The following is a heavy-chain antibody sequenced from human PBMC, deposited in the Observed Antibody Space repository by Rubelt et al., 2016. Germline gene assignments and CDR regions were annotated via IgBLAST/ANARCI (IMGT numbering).Heavy chain of an antibody. CDR1: GFTFSSYA. D-gene: IGHD6-13*01. J-gene: IGHJ4*02. V-gene: IGHV3-30*04. Sequence: QVQLVESGGGVVQPGRSLRLSCAASGFTFSSYAMHWVRQAPGKGLEWVAVISYDGSNKYYADSVKGRFTISRDNSKNTLYLQRNSLRAEDTAVYYCARTGAAAGTEYYFDYWGQGTLVTVSS. CDR3: ARTGAAAGTEYYFDY. CDR2: ISYDGSNK.